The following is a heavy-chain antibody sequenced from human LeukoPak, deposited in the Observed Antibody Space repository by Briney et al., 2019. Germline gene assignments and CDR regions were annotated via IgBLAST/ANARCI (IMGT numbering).Heavy chain of an antibody. D-gene: IGHD6-6*01. J-gene: IGHJ5*02. CDR1: GFTYSSYS. CDR2: ISSSSSYI. CDR3: ARVRYSSSSHWFDP. V-gene: IGHV3-21*01. Sequence: GGSLRLSCAASGFTYSSYSMNWVRQAPGKGLEWVSAISSSSSYIYYADSVKGRFTISRDNAKNSLYLQMNSLRAEDAAVYYCARVRYSSSSHWFDPWGQGTLVTVSS.